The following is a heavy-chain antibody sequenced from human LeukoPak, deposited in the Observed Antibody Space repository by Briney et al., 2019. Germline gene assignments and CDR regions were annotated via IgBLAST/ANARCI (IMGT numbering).Heavy chain of an antibody. CDR1: GFTFSSYA. D-gene: IGHD3-3*01. CDR2: ISGSGGST. Sequence: PGGSLRLSCAASGFTFSSYAMSWVRQAPGKGLEWVSAISGSGGSTYYADSVKGRFTISRDNSKNTLYLQMNSLRAEGTAVYYCASDPRITIFGVDDAFDIWGQGTMVTVSS. CDR3: ASDPRITIFGVDDAFDI. J-gene: IGHJ3*02. V-gene: IGHV3-23*01.